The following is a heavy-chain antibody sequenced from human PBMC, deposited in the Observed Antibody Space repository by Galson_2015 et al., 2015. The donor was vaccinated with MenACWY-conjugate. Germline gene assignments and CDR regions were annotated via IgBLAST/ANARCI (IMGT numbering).Heavy chain of an antibody. J-gene: IGHJ4*02. Sequence: SETLSLTCTVSGGSISSSSYYWGWIRQPPGKGLEWIGSIYYSGSTYYNPSLKSRVTISVDTSKNQFSLKLSSVTAADTAVYYCARGRSQWLVHSVIDYWGQGTLVTVSS. D-gene: IGHD6-19*01. CDR3: ARGRSQWLVHSVIDY. CDR2: IYYSGST. CDR1: GGSISSSSYY. V-gene: IGHV4-39*07.